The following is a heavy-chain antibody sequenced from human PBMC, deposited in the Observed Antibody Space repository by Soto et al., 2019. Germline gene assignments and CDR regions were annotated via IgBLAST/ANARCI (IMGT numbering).Heavy chain of an antibody. D-gene: IGHD3-16*01. V-gene: IGHV1-69*01. Sequence: QMQLVQSGAEVKEPGSSVKVSCKASGGTFDSFAISWVRQAPGQGPEWLGGIVPVFQTTNYAQRFQDRVTITADGSTGTAYMELRNVRSEDSAMYYCASRITDAPFLPLHYYSAMDVWGQGTTVTVS. CDR3: ASRITDAPFLPLHYYSAMDV. J-gene: IGHJ6*02. CDR2: IVPVFQTT. CDR1: GGTFDSFA.